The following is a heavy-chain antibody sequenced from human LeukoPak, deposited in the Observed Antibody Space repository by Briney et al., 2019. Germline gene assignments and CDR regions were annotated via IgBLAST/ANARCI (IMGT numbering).Heavy chain of an antibody. J-gene: IGHJ3*02. CDR1: GGSFSGYY. CDR2: INHSGST. D-gene: IGHD6-13*01. Sequence: SETLSLTCAVYGGSFSGYYWSWIRQPPGKGLEWIGEINHSGSTYYNPSLKGRVTISVDTSKNQFSLKLSSVTAADTAVYYCARRLSSSWNDAFDIWGQGTMVTVSS. CDR3: ARRLSSSWNDAFDI. V-gene: IGHV4-34*01.